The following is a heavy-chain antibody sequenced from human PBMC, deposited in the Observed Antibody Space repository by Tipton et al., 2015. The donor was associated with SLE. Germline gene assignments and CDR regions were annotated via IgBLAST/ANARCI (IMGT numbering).Heavy chain of an antibody. Sequence: TLSLTCTVSGGSISSYYWSWIRQPPGKGLEWIGHIYYSGSTNYNPSLKSRVTISVDTSKNQFSLKLSSVTAADTAVYYCARGGHYAWFGPWGQGFLVTVSS. D-gene: IGHD3-3*01. V-gene: IGHV4-59*08. CDR1: GGSISSYY. CDR3: ARGGHYAWFGP. J-gene: IGHJ5*02. CDR2: IYYSGST.